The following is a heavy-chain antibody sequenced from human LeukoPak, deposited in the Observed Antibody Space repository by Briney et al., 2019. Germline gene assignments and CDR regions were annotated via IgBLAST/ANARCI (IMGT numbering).Heavy chain of an antibody. V-gene: IGHV1-2*06. CDR2: INPNSGGT. Sequence: GASVTVSCKASGYTFTGYYMHWVRQAPGQGLEWMGRINPNSGGTNYAQKFQGRVTMTRDTSISTAYMELSRLRSDDTAVYYCALGLGDYGPPYYYYYGMDVWGQGTTVTVSS. CDR1: GYTFTGYY. D-gene: IGHD4-17*01. J-gene: IGHJ6*02. CDR3: ALGLGDYGPPYYYYYGMDV.